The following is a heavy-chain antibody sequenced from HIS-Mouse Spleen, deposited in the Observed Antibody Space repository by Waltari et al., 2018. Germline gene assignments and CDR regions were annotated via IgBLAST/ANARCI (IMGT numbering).Heavy chain of an antibody. Sequence: QLQLQESGPGLVKPSETLSLTCTVPGGSISSSRYYWGGVRQPPGKGLEWIGSIYYSGSTYYNPSLKSRVTISVDTSKNQFSLKLSSVTAADTAVYYCARDREAAAANRGYFDYWGQGTLVTVSS. J-gene: IGHJ4*02. CDR1: GGSISSSRYY. CDR2: IYYSGST. D-gene: IGHD6-13*01. CDR3: ARDREAAAANRGYFDY. V-gene: IGHV4-39*07.